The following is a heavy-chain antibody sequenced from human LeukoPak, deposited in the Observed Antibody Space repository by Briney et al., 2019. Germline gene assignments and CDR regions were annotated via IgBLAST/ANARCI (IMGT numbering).Heavy chain of an antibody. J-gene: IGHJ6*02. CDR2: IYYSGST. V-gene: IGHV4-39*01. Sequence: SETLSLTCTVSSDSIYSSNYYWGWIRQPPGKGLEWIGSIYYSGSTYYNPSLKSRVTISVDTSKNQFSLKLSSVTAADTAVYYCASLLRPSYYYGMDVWGQGTTVTVSS. D-gene: IGHD1-26*01. CDR1: SDSIYSSNYY. CDR3: ASLLRPSYYYGMDV.